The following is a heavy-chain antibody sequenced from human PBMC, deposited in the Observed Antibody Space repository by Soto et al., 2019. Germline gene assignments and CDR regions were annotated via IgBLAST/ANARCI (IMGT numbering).Heavy chain of an antibody. D-gene: IGHD4-17*01. CDR2: ISYDGSNK. J-gene: IGHJ4*02. Sequence: GGSLRLSCAASGFTFSSYGMHWVRQAPVKGLEWVAVISYDGSNKYYADSVKGRFTISRDNSKNTLYLQMNSLRAEDTAVYYCAKDYGDAADYWGQGTLVTVSS. V-gene: IGHV3-30*18. CDR1: GFTFSSYG. CDR3: AKDYGDAADY.